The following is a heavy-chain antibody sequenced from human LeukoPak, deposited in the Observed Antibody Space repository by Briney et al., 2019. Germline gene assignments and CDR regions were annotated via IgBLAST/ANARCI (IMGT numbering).Heavy chain of an antibody. V-gene: IGHV3-30-3*01. CDR2: ISYDGSNK. Sequence: GGSLRLSCAASGFTFSSYAMHWVRQAPGKGLEWVAVISYDGSNKYYADSVKGRFTISRDNSKNTLYLQMNSLRAEDTAVYYCARVREGDWGQGTLVTVSS. D-gene: IGHD3-10*01. CDR3: ARVREGD. J-gene: IGHJ4*02. CDR1: GFTFSSYA.